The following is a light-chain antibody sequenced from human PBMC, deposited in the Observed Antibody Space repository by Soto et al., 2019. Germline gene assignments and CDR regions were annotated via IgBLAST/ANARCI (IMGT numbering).Light chain of an antibody. CDR3: QQYKDWPPLT. V-gene: IGKV3D-15*01. CDR2: GAS. Sequence: EILMTQSPLTLSVSPGEGATLSCRASQNINSNLAWYQQRPGQPPRVLIYGASSRASGIPDRFSGSGSGTDFTLTINRLEPDDFAVYYCQQYKDWPPLTFGGGTRVESK. J-gene: IGKJ4*01. CDR1: QNINSN.